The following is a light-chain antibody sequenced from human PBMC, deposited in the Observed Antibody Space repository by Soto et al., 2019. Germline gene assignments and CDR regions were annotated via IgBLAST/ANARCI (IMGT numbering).Light chain of an antibody. Sequence: EIVLTQSPGTLSLSPGERATLSCRASQSINSDYLAWYQQKPGQSPRPLIYGASTRATGIPDRFSGSGSGTDFTLTISGLGPEDFAVYYCQQYDSSPRTFGQGTKVEIK. J-gene: IGKJ1*01. V-gene: IGKV3-20*01. CDR2: GAS. CDR3: QQYDSSPRT. CDR1: QSINSDY.